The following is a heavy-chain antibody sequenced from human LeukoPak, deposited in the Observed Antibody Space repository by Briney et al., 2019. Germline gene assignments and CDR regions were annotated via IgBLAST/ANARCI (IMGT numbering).Heavy chain of an antibody. CDR3: AKGGYSSGWYGPHDAFDI. J-gene: IGHJ3*02. CDR1: GFTFSSYW. CDR2: ISGSGGST. D-gene: IGHD6-19*01. Sequence: GGSLRLSCAASGFTFSSYWMSWVRQAPGKGLEWVSAISGSGGSTYYADSVKGRFTISRDNSKNTLYLQMNSLRAEDTAVYYCAKGGYSSGWYGPHDAFDIWGQGTMVTVSS. V-gene: IGHV3-23*01.